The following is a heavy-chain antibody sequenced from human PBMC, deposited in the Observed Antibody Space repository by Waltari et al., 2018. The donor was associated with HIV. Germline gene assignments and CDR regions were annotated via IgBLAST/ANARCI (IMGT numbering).Heavy chain of an antibody. V-gene: IGHV3-15*01. CDR2: IKSKTDGGTT. J-gene: IGHJ4*02. Sequence: EEYLVESVGDLIKPGGCLRLSCSASGFTFSDAWMTWLRQAPGKGLEWVGRIKSKTDGGTTDYAAAVKGRFTISRDDSKNTLFLQMNSLKTEDTAVYYCATEEGYGSGSYLDYWGQGTLLTVSS. CDR3: ATEEGYGSGSYLDY. D-gene: IGHD3-10*01. CDR1: GFTFSDAW.